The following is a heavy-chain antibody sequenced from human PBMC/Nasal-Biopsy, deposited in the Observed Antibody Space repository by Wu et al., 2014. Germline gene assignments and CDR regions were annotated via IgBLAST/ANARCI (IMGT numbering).Heavy chain of an antibody. CDR1: GDSVSSDRVS. V-gene: IGHV6-1*01. Sequence: AISGDSVSSDRVSWNWIRQSPSRGLEWLGRTYYRSKWYHDYALSVQSRITIDPDTSKNQFSLQLNSVTAADTAVYYCASSAVADYGPHYFDYWGQGTLVTVSS. CDR2: TYYRSKWYH. J-gene: IGHJ4*02. CDR3: ASSAVADYGPHYFDY. D-gene: IGHD6-19*01.